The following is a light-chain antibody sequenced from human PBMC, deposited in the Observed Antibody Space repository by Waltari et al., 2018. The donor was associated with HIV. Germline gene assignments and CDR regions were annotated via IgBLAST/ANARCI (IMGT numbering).Light chain of an antibody. CDR3: QQYSHWPLMYN. J-gene: IGKJ2*01. V-gene: IGKV3-15*01. CDR2: AAS. Sequence: EIVMTQSPATLSVSPGERAPLSRRASQTISSNLAWYQHKPGQSPRLLIYAASTRATGIPARFSASGSGTEFTLTISSLQSEDFAVYYCQQYSHWPLMYNFGQGTKLEIK. CDR1: QTISSN.